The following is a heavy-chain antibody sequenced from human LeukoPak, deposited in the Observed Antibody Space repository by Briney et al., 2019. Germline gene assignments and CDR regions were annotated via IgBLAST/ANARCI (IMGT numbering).Heavy chain of an antibody. CDR3: AREWHD. V-gene: IGHV3-48*01. Sequence: GGSLRLSCAASGFSFSSFGMNWVRQAPGKGLEWVSHISSTGSNIYYTDSVKGRFTISRDNAKNSLYVQMNSLRVEDTGIYFFAREWHDWGQGTLVTVSP. CDR2: ISSTGSNI. D-gene: IGHD5-12*01. CDR1: GFSFSSFG. J-gene: IGHJ4*02.